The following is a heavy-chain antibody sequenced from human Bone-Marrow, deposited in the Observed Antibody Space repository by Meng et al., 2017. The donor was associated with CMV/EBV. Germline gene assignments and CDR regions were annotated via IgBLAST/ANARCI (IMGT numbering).Heavy chain of an antibody. V-gene: IGHV4-59*11. Sequence: SDTGLVKPAQTLSIPAVSFRFTISIPCWSLIRQTAEKGREWIASIHYPGRADYSPSLKSRVTVSVDTSDSQLSLKLSSVTTADTAMYYCAERGGGYWGQGILVTSPQ. CDR3: AERGGGY. CDR1: RFTISIPC. D-gene: IGHD1-1*01. CDR2: IHYPGRA. J-gene: IGHJ4*02.